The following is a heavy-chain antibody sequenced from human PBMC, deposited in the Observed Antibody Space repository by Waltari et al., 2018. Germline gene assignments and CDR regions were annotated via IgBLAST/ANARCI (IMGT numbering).Heavy chain of an antibody. Sequence: EVQLVESGGGLVKPGGSLRLSCAASGFTFSSYSMNWVRQAPGKVLEWVSSISSSSSYIYYADSVKGRFTISRDNAKNSLYLQMNSLRAEDTAVYYCAREIWSGQWALDIWGQGTMVTVSS. CDR3: AREIWSGQWALDI. J-gene: IGHJ3*02. CDR1: GFTFSSYS. D-gene: IGHD3-3*01. CDR2: ISSSSSYI. V-gene: IGHV3-21*01.